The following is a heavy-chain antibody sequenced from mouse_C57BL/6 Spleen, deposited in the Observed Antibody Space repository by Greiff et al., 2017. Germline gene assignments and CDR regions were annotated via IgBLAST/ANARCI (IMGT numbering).Heavy chain of an antibody. CDR2: IHPNSGST. D-gene: IGHD2-1*01. J-gene: IGHJ2*01. Sequence: SGASVKLSCKASGYTFTSYWMHWVKQRPGQGLEWIGMIHPNSGSTNYNEKFKSKATLTVDKSSSTAYMQLSSLTSEDSAVYYCAREGYGNYFDYWGQGTTLTVSS. CDR1: GYTFTSYW. V-gene: IGHV1-64*01. CDR3: AREGYGNYFDY.